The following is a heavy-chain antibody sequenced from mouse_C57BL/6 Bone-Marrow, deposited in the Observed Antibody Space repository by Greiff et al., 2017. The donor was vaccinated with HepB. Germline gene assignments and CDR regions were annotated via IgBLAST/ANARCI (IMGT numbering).Heavy chain of an antibody. CDR1: GYTFTSYW. D-gene: IGHD2-3*01. J-gene: IGHJ4*01. CDR3: EREGIYDGYAYAMDY. Sequence: VQLQQPGAELVRPGTSVKLSCKASGYTFTSYWMHWVKQRPGQGLEWIGVIDPSDSYTNYNQKFKGKATLTVDTSSSTAYMQLSSLTSEDSAVYYCEREGIYDGYAYAMDYWGQGTSVTVSS. V-gene: IGHV1-59*01. CDR2: IDPSDSYT.